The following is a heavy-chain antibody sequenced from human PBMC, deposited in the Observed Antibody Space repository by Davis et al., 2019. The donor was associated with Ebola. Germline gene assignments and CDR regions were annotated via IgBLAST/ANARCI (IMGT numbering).Heavy chain of an antibody. CDR3: TRTPAAGL. V-gene: IGHV3-15*01. Sequence: GESLKISCEVSGFSFSGYWMSWVRQAPGKGLEWVGRIKSKTDGGTIDYAAPVKGRFTISRDDSKNTLFLQMNSLKSEDTAVYYCTRTPAAGLWGQGTLVTVSS. CDR2: IKSKTDGGTI. CDR1: GFSFSGYW. J-gene: IGHJ4*02. D-gene: IGHD6-13*01.